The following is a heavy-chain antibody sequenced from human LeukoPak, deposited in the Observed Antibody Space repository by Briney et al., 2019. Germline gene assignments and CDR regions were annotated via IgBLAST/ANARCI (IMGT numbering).Heavy chain of an antibody. Sequence: GGSLRLSCAASGFTLSSYAMSWVRQAPGKGLEWVSGISGSGGSTYYADSVKGRFTISRDNSKNTLYLQMNSLRAEDTAVYYCARAVGYYYGMDVWGPGTTVTVSS. CDR1: GFTLSSYA. D-gene: IGHD1-26*01. J-gene: IGHJ6*02. V-gene: IGHV3-23*01. CDR2: ISGSGGST. CDR3: ARAVGYYYGMDV.